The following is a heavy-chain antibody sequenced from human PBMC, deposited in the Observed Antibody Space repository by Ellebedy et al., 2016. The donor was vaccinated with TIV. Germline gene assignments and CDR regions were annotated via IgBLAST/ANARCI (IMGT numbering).Heavy chain of an antibody. CDR1: GFIFTNYW. CDR2: IKQDGSET. V-gene: IGHV3-7*01. Sequence: PGGSLRLSCTTFGFIFTNYWMSWVRQAPGKGLEWVANIKQDGSETYYVDSVKGRFTISRDNAKKSVYLQMNSLRAEDMAVYYCARVYDSIDYWGQGTLVTVSS. CDR3: ARVYDSIDY. D-gene: IGHD3-22*01. J-gene: IGHJ4*02.